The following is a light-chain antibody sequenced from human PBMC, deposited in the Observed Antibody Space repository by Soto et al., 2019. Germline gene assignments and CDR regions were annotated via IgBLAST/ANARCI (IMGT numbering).Light chain of an antibody. CDR1: QNISSY. CDR2: AAS. V-gene: IGKV1-39*01. J-gene: IGKJ3*01. CDR3: QQSYSTPPFS. Sequence: DIQMTQSPSSLSASVGDRVTITCRASQNISSYLNWYQQKPGKAPKLLIYAASSLQSGVPSRFSGGSSGTDFTLTISTLHPEDFATYYCQQSYSTPPFSFGSGTKVDIK.